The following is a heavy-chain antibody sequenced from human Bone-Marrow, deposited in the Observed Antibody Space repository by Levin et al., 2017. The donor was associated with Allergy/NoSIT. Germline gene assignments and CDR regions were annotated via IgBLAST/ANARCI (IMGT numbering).Heavy chain of an antibody. Sequence: LSLTCAASGFTFSSIAIHWVRQAPGKGLEWVAVISSDGSNKYYADPVKGRFTISRDNSKNSLYLQINSLSAEATAVYYCTRKKPGVAVAGTGDTWGIWGQGTMVTVSS. V-gene: IGHV3-30-3*01. J-gene: IGHJ3*02. D-gene: IGHD6-19*01. CDR2: ISSDGSNK. CDR3: TRKKPGVAVAGTGDTWGI. CDR1: GFTFSSIA.